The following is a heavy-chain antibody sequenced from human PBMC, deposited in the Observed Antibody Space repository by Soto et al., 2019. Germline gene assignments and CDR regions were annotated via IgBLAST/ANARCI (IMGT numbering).Heavy chain of an antibody. D-gene: IGHD6-13*01. CDR3: AALLGDSRSWWDYGMDV. CDR1: GYSFTSYW. Sequence: PGESLKISCKGSGYSFTSYWIGWVRQMPGKGLEWMGIIYPGDSDTRYSPSFQGQVTISADKSISTAYLQWSSLKASDTAMYYCAALLGDSRSWWDYGMDVWGQGTTVTVSS. J-gene: IGHJ6*02. V-gene: IGHV5-51*01. CDR2: IYPGDSDT.